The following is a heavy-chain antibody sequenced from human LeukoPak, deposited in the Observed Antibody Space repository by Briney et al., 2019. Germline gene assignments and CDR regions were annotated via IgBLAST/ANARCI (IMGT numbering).Heavy chain of an antibody. Sequence: PGGSLRLSCAASGFTFDDYAMHWVRQAPGKGLEWVSGISWSSGSIGYADSVKGRFTISRDNAKNSLYLQMNSLRAEDTALYYCAKDGGGFDDYYYYMDVWGKGTTVTVSS. CDR2: ISWSSGSI. CDR3: AKDGGGFDDYYYYMDV. V-gene: IGHV3-9*01. J-gene: IGHJ6*03. CDR1: GFTFDDYA. D-gene: IGHD3-16*01.